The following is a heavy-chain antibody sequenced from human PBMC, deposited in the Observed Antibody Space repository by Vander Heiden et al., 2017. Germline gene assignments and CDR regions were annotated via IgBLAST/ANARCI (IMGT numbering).Heavy chain of an antibody. J-gene: IGHJ5*02. CDR2: IYYSGST. CDR1: GGSISSGDYY. V-gene: IGHV4-30-4*01. Sequence: QVQLQESGPGLVKPSQTLSPTCTVSGGSISSGDYYWSWIRQPPGKFLEWIGYIYYSGSTYYNPSLKSRVTISVDTSKNQFSLKLSSVTAADTAVYYCAREPLTFNWFDPWGQGTLVTVSS. D-gene: IGHD3-9*01. CDR3: AREPLTFNWFDP.